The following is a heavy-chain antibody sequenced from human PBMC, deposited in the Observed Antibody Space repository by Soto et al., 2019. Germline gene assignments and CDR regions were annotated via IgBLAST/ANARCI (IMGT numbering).Heavy chain of an antibody. Sequence: GASVKVSCKASGYTFSGYYMHWVRQAPGQGLEWMGWINPNSGGTNYAQKFQGRVTMTRDTSISTAYMELSRLRSDDTAVYYCAREGIVDTMGVFDFWGQGTMVTVSS. CDR2: INPNSGGT. CDR1: GYTFSGYY. J-gene: IGHJ3*01. CDR3: AREGIVDTMGVFDF. V-gene: IGHV1-2*02. D-gene: IGHD2-15*01.